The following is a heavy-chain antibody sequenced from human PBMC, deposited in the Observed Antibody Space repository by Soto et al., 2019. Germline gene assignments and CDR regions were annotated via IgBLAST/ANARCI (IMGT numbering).Heavy chain of an antibody. CDR1: GGSISSGGYY. D-gene: IGHD1-26*01. J-gene: IGHJ3*02. Sequence: QVQLQESGPGLVKPSQTLSLTCTVSGGSISSGGYYWSWIRQHPGKGLEWIGYIYYSGSTYYNPSLKSRVTISVDTPKIQFSLKLSSVTAANTSVYYWPSRRWRATPPPYPGVRLEAFDIWGQGTKVTVSS. CDR3: PSRRWRATPPPYPGVRLEAFDI. CDR2: IYYSGST. V-gene: IGHV4-31*03.